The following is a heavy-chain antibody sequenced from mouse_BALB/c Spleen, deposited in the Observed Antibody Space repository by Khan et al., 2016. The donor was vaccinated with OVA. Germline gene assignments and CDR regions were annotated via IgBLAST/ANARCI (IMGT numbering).Heavy chain of an antibody. CDR1: GFTFSTYG. D-gene: IGHD1-1*02. J-gene: IGHJ3*01. CDR3: ARLAYYYNSDGFAY. V-gene: IGHV5-6*01. CDR2: ISTGGHYT. Sequence: EVELVESGGDLVKPGGSLNLSCAASGFTFSTYGMSWVRQTPDKRLEWVATISTGGHYTYYIDSVQGRFTISRDNAKNTLHLQMSSLKSEDTAMYCCARLAYYYNSDGFAYWGQGTLVTVSA.